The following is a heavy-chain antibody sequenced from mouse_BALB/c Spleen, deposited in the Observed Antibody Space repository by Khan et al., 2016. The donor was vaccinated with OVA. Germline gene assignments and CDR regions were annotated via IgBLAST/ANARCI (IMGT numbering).Heavy chain of an antibody. CDR1: GFSLTNFG. Sequence: QVQLKESGPDLVAPSQSLSITCTVSGFSLTNFGVHWVRQPPGKGLEWLVVIWSDGSTTYNSALKSRLSISKDNSKSQVFLKMNSLQTDDTAMYYCARHQCGYFDVWGAGTTVTVSS. CDR3: ARHQCGYFDV. CDR2: IWSDGST. V-gene: IGHV2-6-2*01. J-gene: IGHJ1*01.